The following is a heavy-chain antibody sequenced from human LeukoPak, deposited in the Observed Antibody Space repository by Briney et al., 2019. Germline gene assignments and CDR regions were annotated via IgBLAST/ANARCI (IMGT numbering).Heavy chain of an antibody. J-gene: IGHJ1*01. CDR2: LYYSGST. CDR3: ARAPSSYYYDSSGQFQH. D-gene: IGHD3-22*01. CDR1: GGSLSSYY. V-gene: IGHV4-59*12. Sequence: SETLSLTCTVSGGSLSSYYWSWIRQPPGQGLEWIGYLYYSGSTNYNPSLKSRVTISVDKSKKQFSLNLSSVTAADTAVYYCARAPSSYYYDSSGQFQHWGQGTLVTVSS.